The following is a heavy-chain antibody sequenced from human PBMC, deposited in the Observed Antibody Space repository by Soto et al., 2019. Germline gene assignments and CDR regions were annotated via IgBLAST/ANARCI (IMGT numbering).Heavy chain of an antibody. J-gene: IGHJ3*02. D-gene: IGHD3-22*01. CDR2: ISGSGGST. Sequence: PGGSLRLSCAASGFTFSSYAMSWVRQAPGKGLEWVSAISGSGGSTYYADSVKGRFTISRDNSKNTLYLQMNSLRAEDTAVYYCAKEVRNFYYDSSGYKTPLDAFDIWGQGTMVTVSS. CDR1: GFTFSSYA. V-gene: IGHV3-23*01. CDR3: AKEVRNFYYDSSGYKTPLDAFDI.